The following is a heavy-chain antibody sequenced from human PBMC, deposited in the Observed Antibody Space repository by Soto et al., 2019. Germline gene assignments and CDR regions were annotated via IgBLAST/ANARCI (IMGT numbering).Heavy chain of an antibody. Sequence: QVHLVQSGAEVKRPGASVKVSCKGSGYTFTTYGITWVRQAPGQELEWVGWISAHNGNTNYAQKLQGRVTVTRDTSTSTAYMELRSLRSDDTAVYYCARGRYGDYWGQGALVTVSS. V-gene: IGHV1-18*01. D-gene: IGHD1-1*01. CDR1: GYTFTTYG. CDR2: ISAHNGNT. J-gene: IGHJ4*02. CDR3: ARGRYGDY.